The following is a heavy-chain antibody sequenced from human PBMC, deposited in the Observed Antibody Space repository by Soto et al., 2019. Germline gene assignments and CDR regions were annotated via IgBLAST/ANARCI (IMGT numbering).Heavy chain of an antibody. CDR1: GYTFTSYA. Sequence: ASVKVSCKASGYTFTSYAMHWVRQAPGQRLEWMGWINAGNGNTKYSQKFQGRVTITRDTSASTAYMELSSLRSEDTAVYYCARAGGVDTAMFCLYYYYYGMDVWGQGTTVTVSS. J-gene: IGHJ6*02. V-gene: IGHV1-3*01. CDR2: INAGNGNT. CDR3: ARAGGVDTAMFCLYYYYYGMDV. D-gene: IGHD5-18*01.